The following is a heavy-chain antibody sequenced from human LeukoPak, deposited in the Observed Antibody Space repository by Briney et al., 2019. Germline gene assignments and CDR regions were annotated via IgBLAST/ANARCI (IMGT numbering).Heavy chain of an antibody. V-gene: IGHV1-24*01. Sequence: GASVKVSCRVSGYTLTELSMHWVRQAPGKGLEWMGGFDPEDGETIYAQKFQGRVTMTEDTSTDTAYMELSSLRSEDTAVYYCATDAAITFGGVIVPHAFDIWGQGTMVTVSS. J-gene: IGHJ3*02. CDR3: ATDAAITFGGVIVPHAFDI. D-gene: IGHD3-16*02. CDR2: FDPEDGET. CDR1: GYTLTELS.